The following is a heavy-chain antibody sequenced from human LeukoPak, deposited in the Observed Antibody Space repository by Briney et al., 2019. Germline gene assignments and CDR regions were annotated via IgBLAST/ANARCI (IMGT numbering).Heavy chain of an antibody. CDR2: IDWDDKK. Sequence: SAPALVRPTQALTLTCNFSGCLRHDRAMRLDWIRLPPRNGLNWLGRIDWDDKKFYSTSLKTRLPISKRPSKNQVVLKMTNMDPVDTATYYCARGGGNYDYFDYWGQGNLVTVSS. D-gene: IGHD1-7*01. CDR3: ARGGGNYDYFDY. CDR1: GCLRHDRAMR. V-gene: IGHV2-70D*14. J-gene: IGHJ4*02.